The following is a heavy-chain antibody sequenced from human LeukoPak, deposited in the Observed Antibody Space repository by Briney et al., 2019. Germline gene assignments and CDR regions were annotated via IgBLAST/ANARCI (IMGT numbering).Heavy chain of an antibody. CDR1: GYTFTSHG. Sequence: ASVKVSCKASGYTFTSHGISWVRQAPGQGLEWMGWISAYNGNTNYAQKLQGRVTMTTDTSTSTAYMELRSLRSDDTAVYYCARATSSIAARAYYYYYYMDVWGKGTTVTVSS. V-gene: IGHV1-18*01. J-gene: IGHJ6*03. CDR3: ARATSSIAARAYYYYYYMDV. CDR2: ISAYNGNT. D-gene: IGHD6-6*01.